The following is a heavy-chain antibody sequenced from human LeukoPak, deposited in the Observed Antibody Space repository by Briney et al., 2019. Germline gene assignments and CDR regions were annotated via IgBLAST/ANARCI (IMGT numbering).Heavy chain of an antibody. Sequence: PGGSLRLSCAASGFFVSNNYMSWVRHPPGKGLEWIGSIYHSGSTYYNPSLKSRVTISVDTSKNQFSLKLNSVTAADTAVYYCARAGQGYCTSASCFLSLDYWGQGTLVTVSS. CDR3: ARAGQGYCTSASCFLSLDY. D-gene: IGHD2-2*01. J-gene: IGHJ4*02. V-gene: IGHV4-38-2*01. CDR2: IYHSGST. CDR1: GFFVSNNY.